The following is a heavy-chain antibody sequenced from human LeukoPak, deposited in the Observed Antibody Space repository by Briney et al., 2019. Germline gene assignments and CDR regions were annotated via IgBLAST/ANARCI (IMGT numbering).Heavy chain of an antibody. V-gene: IGHV3-48*03. CDR1: GFTFSSYE. D-gene: IGHD1-26*01. J-gene: IGHJ4*02. CDR2: ISSSGSTI. CDR3: ARVQLGSYGFDY. Sequence: GSLRLSCAASGFTFSSYEMNWVRQAPGKGLEWVSYISSSGSTIYYADSVKGRFTISRDNAKNSLYLQMNSLRAEDTAVYYCARVQLGSYGFDYWGQGTLVTVSS.